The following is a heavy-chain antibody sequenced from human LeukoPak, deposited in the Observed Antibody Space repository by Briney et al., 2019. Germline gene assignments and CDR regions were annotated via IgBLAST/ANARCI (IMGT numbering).Heavy chain of an antibody. CDR1: GGSISSRDYY. Sequence: SETLSLTCTVSGGSISSRDYYWSWIRQPPGKGLEWIGYIYYSGSTYYNPSLKSRVTISVDTSKNQFSLKLSSVTAADTAVYYCARAPRPNPYNWFDPWGQGTLVTVSS. CDR3: ARAPRPNPYNWFDP. CDR2: IYYSGST. J-gene: IGHJ5*02. V-gene: IGHV4-30-4*08.